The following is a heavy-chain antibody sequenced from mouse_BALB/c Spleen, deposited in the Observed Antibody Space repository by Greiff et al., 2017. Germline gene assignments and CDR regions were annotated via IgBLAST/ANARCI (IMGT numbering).Heavy chain of an antibody. CDR1: GYTFTNYW. D-gene: IGHD3-2*01. CDR2: IYPGGGYT. J-gene: IGHJ3*01. CDR3: AKTARASPWFAY. V-gene: IGHV1-63*02. Sequence: QVQLQQSGAELVRPGTSVKISCKASGYTFTNYWLGWVKQRPGHGLEWIGDIYPGGGYTNYNEKFKGKATLTADTSSSTAYMQLSSLTSEDSAVYVCAKTARASPWFAYWGQGTLVTVSA.